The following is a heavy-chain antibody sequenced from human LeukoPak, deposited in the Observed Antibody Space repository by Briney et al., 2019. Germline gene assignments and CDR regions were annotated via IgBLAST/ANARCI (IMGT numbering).Heavy chain of an antibody. CDR3: ARGHYVFWSGYPFDY. D-gene: IGHD3-3*01. V-gene: IGHV4-4*07. J-gene: IGHJ4*02. Sequence: SETLSLTCTVSGDSISNYYWSWIRQPAGKGLEWIGRIYTSGSTNYNPSLKSRVTMSVDTSKNQFSLKLSSVTAADTAVYYCARGHYVFWSGYPFDYWGQGTLVTVSS. CDR1: GDSISNYY. CDR2: IYTSGST.